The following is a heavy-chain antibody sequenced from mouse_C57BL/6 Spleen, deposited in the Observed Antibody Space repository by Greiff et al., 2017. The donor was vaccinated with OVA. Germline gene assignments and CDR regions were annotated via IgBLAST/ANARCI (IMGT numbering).Heavy chain of an antibody. CDR3: ARNGYDRGGYYAMDY. CDR2: IWTGGGT. V-gene: IGHV2-9-1*01. CDR1: GFSLTSYA. J-gene: IGHJ4*01. D-gene: IGHD2-2*01. Sequence: QVQLQQSGPGLVAPSQSLSITCTVSGFSLTSYAISWVRQPPGKGLEWLGVIWTGGGTNYNSALKSRLSISKDNSKSQVFLKMNSLQTDDTARYYCARNGYDRGGYYAMDYWGQGTSVTVSS.